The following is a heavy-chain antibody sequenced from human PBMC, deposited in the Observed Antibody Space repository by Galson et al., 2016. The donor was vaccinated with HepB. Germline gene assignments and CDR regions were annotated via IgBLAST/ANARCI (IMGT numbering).Heavy chain of an antibody. Sequence: SLRLSCAASGFTFSSYWIHWVRQAPGKGLVWVSRITSDGSSITYADFVKGRFTVSKDNAKNSVYLQMTRLRVEDTAVYYCARAKGGDTPFDYWGQGSQVTVAS. J-gene: IGHJ4*02. CDR3: ARAKGGDTPFDY. CDR2: ITSDGSSI. D-gene: IGHD2-21*02. V-gene: IGHV3-74*03. CDR1: GFTFSSYW.